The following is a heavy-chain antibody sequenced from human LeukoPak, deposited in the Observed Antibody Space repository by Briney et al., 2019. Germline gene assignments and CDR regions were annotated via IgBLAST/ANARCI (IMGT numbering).Heavy chain of an antibody. CDR3: ARPQGYGSGSYYAY. Sequence: SSETLSLTCTVSGGSISSNIYYWGWIRQPPGKGLEWIGSIYYGWNTYYNPSLKSRATISVDTSKNQFSLKLSSVTAADTAVYYCARPQGYGSGSYYAYWGQGTLVTVSS. D-gene: IGHD3-10*01. V-gene: IGHV4-39*01. J-gene: IGHJ4*02. CDR1: GGSISSNIYY. CDR2: IYYGWNT.